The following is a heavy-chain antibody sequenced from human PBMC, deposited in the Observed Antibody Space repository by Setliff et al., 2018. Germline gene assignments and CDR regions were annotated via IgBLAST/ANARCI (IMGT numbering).Heavy chain of an antibody. V-gene: IGHV3-30*09. Sequence: PGGSLRLSCAASGFTFSSYRFHWVRQAPDKGLEWVAVLFNDGINQYYAESVKGRFAISRDISKNTLYLQMNSLRPEDTAVYYCARTCSGSGCYAGLESWGQGTPVTVSS. CDR1: GFTFSSYR. D-gene: IGHD2-15*01. CDR2: LFNDGINQ. J-gene: IGHJ4*02. CDR3: ARTCSGSGCYAGLES.